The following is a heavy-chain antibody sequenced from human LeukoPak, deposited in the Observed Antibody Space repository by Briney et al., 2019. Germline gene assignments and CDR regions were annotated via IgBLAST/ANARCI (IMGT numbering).Heavy chain of an antibody. CDR3: ATPTYHYYDSSGYSGDY. CDR1: GGSISSSSYY. V-gene: IGHV4-39*01. D-gene: IGHD3-22*01. CDR2: IYYSGST. Sequence: PSETLSLTCTVSGGSISSSSYYGGWIRQPPGKGLEWIGSIYYSGSTYYNPSLKSRVTISVDTSKNQFSLKLSSVTAADTAVYYCATPTYHYYDSSGYSGDYWGQGTLVTVSS. J-gene: IGHJ4*02.